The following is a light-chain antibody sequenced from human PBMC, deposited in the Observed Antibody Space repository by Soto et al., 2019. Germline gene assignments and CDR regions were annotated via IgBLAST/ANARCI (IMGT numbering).Light chain of an antibody. V-gene: IGKV1-5*03. J-gene: IGKJ2*01. CDR1: HTIVTW. Sequence: DVQMTQSPSTLSASIGDTVTITCRASHTIVTWLAWYQQKPGRPPKLRIYMASISESGVPSRFSGRGSGTEFTLTISGLQPDYLGTYYCQQYNSYPKTFGEGTKLDI. CDR3: QQYNSYPKT. CDR2: MAS.